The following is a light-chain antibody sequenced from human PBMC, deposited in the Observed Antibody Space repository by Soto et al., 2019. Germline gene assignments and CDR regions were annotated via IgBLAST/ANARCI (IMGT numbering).Light chain of an antibody. CDR1: SSNVGGKI. Sequence: QTVVTQPPSASGTPGQRVTISCSGSSSNVGGKIVNWYQQLPGTAPKALIYRDNQRPSGVPDRFSGSKSGTSASLAISGLQSEDEADYYCAAWDDSLRGVVFGGGTQLTVL. CDR3: AAWDDSLRGVV. CDR2: RDN. J-gene: IGLJ2*01. V-gene: IGLV1-44*01.